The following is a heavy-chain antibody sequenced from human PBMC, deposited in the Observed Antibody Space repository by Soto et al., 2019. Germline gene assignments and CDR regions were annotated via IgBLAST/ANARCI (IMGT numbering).Heavy chain of an antibody. CDR1: GFTFSDYY. Sequence: QVQLVESGGGLVKPGGSLRLSCAASGFTFSDYYMIWIRQAPGKGLEWVSYISSSGSTIYYADSVKCRFTISRDNAKNSLYMQMNRLRAEDTAVYYCAREELNWNYGLYYFDYWGQGTLVTVSS. CDR3: AREELNWNYGLYYFDY. CDR2: ISSSGSTI. D-gene: IGHD1-7*01. J-gene: IGHJ4*02. V-gene: IGHV3-11*04.